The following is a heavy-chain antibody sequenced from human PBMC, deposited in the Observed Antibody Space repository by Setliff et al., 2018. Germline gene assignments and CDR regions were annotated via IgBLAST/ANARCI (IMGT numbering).Heavy chain of an antibody. D-gene: IGHD3-22*01. V-gene: IGHV1-18*01. Sequence: ASVKVSCKSSGYIFSDYGITWVRQAPGQGLEWMGWANNNNFNTNYAQKFQGRVTMTIDTSTDTVYMELRSLKSDDTALYYCARINFYVSSGYYYASDNWGQGTLVTVSS. CDR1: GYIFSDYG. J-gene: IGHJ4*02. CDR3: ARINFYVSSGYYYASDN. CDR2: ANNNNFNT.